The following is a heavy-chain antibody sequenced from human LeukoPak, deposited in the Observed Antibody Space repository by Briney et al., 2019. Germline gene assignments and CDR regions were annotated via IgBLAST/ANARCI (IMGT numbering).Heavy chain of an antibody. CDR2: IKQDGSEK. CDR1: GFTFSSSW. D-gene: IGHD3-9*01. J-gene: IGHJ6*03. CDR3: AKGKSIFGGYMDV. V-gene: IGHV3-7*03. Sequence: GGSLRLSCAASGFTFSSSWMSWVRQAPGKGLEWVANIKQDGSEKYYVDSMKGRFTISRDNAKNSLYLQMNSLRAEDTAVYYCAKGKSIFGGYMDVWGKGTTVTISS.